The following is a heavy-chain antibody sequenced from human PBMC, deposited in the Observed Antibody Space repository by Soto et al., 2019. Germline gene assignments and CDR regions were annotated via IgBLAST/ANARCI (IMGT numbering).Heavy chain of an antibody. J-gene: IGHJ4*02. CDR3: ARSMLYSGASNYSPFDY. V-gene: IGHV4-61*01. CDR2: FYYTGSI. CDR1: GGSVSSGSYY. D-gene: IGHD2-8*01. Sequence: PSETLSLTCTVSGGSVSSGSYYWSWIRQPPGKGLEWIGYFYYTGSINYNPSLKSRVTISIDASKNQFSLRLSSVTAADTAVYYCARSMLYSGASNYSPFDYWGQGTLVTVSS.